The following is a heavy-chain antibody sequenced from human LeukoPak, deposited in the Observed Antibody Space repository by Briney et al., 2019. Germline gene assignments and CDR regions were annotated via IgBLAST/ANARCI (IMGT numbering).Heavy chain of an antibody. CDR1: GFTFSDYG. CDR2: IWSDGHNQ. CDR3: ATGVKVASATPVDY. Sequence: GGSLRLSCAAPGFTFSDYGMHWVRQAPGKGLECVAFIWSDGHNQYYADSVKDRFTISRDNSKYTLYLQVNSLRPEDTAVYFCATGVKVASATPVDYWGQGTLVTVSP. J-gene: IGHJ4*02. D-gene: IGHD2-2*02. V-gene: IGHV3-30*02.